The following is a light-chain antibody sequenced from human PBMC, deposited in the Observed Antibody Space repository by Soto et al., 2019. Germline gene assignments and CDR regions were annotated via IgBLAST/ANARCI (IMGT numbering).Light chain of an antibody. CDR1: QGIGVR. V-gene: IGKV1-12*01. Sequence: QMTQSPSSLSASIGDRVTITCRASQGIGVRLAWFQQKPGKAPQYLIQSASTLASGVPSRFSGSGSGTDFILTINNLQPEDVATYYCLQVNSFPRTFGQGTKVDIK. CDR3: LQVNSFPRT. CDR2: SAS. J-gene: IGKJ1*01.